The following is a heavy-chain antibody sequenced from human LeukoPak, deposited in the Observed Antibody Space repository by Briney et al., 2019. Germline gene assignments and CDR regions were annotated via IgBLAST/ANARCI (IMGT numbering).Heavy chain of an antibody. CDR3: ARGRTTVTTYDY. CDR1: GGSISSSSYY. J-gene: IGHJ4*02. Sequence: SETLSLACTVSGGSISSSSYYWGWIRQPPGKGLEWIGSIYYSVSTYYNPSLKSRVTISVATSKNQFSLKLSSVTAADTAVYYCARGRTTVTTYDYWGQGTLVTVSS. V-gene: IGHV4-39*07. D-gene: IGHD4-17*01. CDR2: IYYSVST.